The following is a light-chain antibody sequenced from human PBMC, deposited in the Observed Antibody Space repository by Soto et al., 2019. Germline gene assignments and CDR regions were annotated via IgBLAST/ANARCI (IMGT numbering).Light chain of an antibody. CDR3: SSYTSISTHV. Sequence: QSVLTQPASVSGSPGQSITISCTGTGGDVGAYKYVSWFQQHPGKALKLMIYDVSYRPSGVSNRFSGSKSGNTASLTISGLRPEDEADYYCSSYTSISTHVFGTGTKVTVL. CDR1: GGDVGAYKY. J-gene: IGLJ1*01. V-gene: IGLV2-14*01. CDR2: DVS.